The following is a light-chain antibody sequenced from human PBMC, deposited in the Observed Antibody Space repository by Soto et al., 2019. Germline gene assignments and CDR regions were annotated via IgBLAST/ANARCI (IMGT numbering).Light chain of an antibody. J-gene: IGKJ1*01. CDR2: AAS. V-gene: IGKV1-27*01. CDR3: QNYNGAPWT. Sequence: DIQMTQSPSSLSASVGDRVTITCRASQGISNYLVWYQQKQGKVPKLLIYAASTLQSGVPSRFSGSGSGTEFTLTISSLQPADVATYYCQNYNGAPWTFGQGTKVEIK. CDR1: QGISNY.